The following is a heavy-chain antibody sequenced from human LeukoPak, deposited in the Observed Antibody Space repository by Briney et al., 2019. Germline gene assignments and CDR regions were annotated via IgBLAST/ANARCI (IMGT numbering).Heavy chain of an antibody. J-gene: IGHJ5*02. CDR3: ARDARPKGWFDP. CDR1: GGSISSGDYY. V-gene: IGHV4-61*08. CDR2: IYYSGST. Sequence: SETLSLTCTVSGGSISSGDYYWSWIRQPPGKGLEWIGYIYYSGSTNYNPSLKSRVTISVDTSKNQFSLKLSSVTAADTAVYYCARDARPKGWFDPWGQGTLVTVSS.